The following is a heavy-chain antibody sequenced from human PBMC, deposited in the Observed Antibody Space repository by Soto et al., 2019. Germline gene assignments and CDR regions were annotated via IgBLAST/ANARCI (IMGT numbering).Heavy chain of an antibody. Sequence: QVQLVQSGAEAQKPGASMKVSCKPSGPTFTAYYIHWVRQAPGQGLEWMGWINPNTGGTKYAQSFQGGGTMNTETSSRTGYLEVSRLGSDDTAVYYCASALIRFLDLITENNIYGMDVWGQETTVTFS. CDR2: INPNTGGT. V-gene: IGHV1-2*02. CDR1: GPTFTAYY. D-gene: IGHD3-3*01. CDR3: ASALIRFLDLITENNIYGMDV. J-gene: IGHJ6*02.